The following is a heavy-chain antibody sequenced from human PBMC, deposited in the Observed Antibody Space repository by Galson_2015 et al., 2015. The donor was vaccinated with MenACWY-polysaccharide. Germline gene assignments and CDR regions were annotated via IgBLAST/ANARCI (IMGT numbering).Heavy chain of an antibody. CDR3: ARNPSRLDIAAASH. J-gene: IGHJ4*02. Sequence: SLRLSCAGSGFNFGGNGLHWVRQAPGKGLEWVALIRNDGRKHYPDAVKGRFTISRDNSKNTQHLQMHSLGTEDTAVYYCARNPSRLDIAAASHWGQGALVSVSS. CDR2: IRNDGRK. CDR1: GFNFGGNG. V-gene: IGHV3-30*02. D-gene: IGHD6-13*01.